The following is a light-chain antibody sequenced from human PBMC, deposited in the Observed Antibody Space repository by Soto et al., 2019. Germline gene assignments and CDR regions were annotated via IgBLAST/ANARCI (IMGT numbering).Light chain of an antibody. Sequence: QSFLTQPASVSGSPGQAIAISCTGTSSDVGAYNYVSWYQQYPGKAPKLVIFDVSYRPSGVSTRFSGSKSGNTASLTISGLQAEDEADYYCKSFTTSDTYVFGTGTKVTVL. CDR2: DVS. CDR1: SSDVGAYNY. J-gene: IGLJ1*01. CDR3: KSFTTSDTYV. V-gene: IGLV2-14*01.